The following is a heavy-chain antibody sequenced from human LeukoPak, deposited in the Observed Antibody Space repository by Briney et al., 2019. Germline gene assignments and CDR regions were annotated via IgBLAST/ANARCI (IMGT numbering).Heavy chain of an antibody. V-gene: IGHV1-18*01. CDR2: ISAYNDNT. CDR3: ARVRRDGYIQIDY. J-gene: IGHJ4*02. D-gene: IGHD5-24*01. CDR1: GYTFTSYG. Sequence: ASVKVSCKASGYTFTSYGISWVRQAPGQGLEWMGWISAYNDNTNYAQNIQGKGTMTTDTSTSTAYMELRSLRSDDTAVYYCARVRRDGYIQIDYWGQGTLVTVSS.